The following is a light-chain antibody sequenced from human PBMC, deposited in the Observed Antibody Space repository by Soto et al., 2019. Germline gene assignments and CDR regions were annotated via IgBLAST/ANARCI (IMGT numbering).Light chain of an antibody. J-gene: IGKJ1*01. V-gene: IGKV3-20*01. CDR2: GAS. CDR3: QQYCSSPPWT. CDR1: QSVSSSY. Sequence: EIVLTQSPGTLSLSPGERATLSCRASQSVSSSYLAWYQQKPGQAPRLLIYGASSRATGIPDRFSGSRSGTDFTLTISRLEPEDFAVYYCQQYCSSPPWTFGQGTKVEIK.